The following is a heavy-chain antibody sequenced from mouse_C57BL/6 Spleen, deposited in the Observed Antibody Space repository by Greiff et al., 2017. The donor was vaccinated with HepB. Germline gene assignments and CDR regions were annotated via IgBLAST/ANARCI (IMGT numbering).Heavy chain of an antibody. CDR3: ARGGQLRPYYFDY. CDR1: GYAFSSSW. D-gene: IGHD3-2*02. Sequence: VQLQQSGPELVKPGASVKISCKASGYAFSSSWMNWVKQRPGKGLEWIGRIYPGDGDTNYNGKFKGKATLTADKSSSTAYMKLSSLTSEDSAVYFGARGGQLRPYYFDYWGQGTTLTVSS. J-gene: IGHJ2*01. CDR2: IYPGDGDT. V-gene: IGHV1-82*01.